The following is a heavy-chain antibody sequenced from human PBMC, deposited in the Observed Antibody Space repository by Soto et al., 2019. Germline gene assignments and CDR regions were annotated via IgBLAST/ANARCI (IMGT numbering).Heavy chain of an antibody. CDR3: ARARATYGGNGHNWFDP. V-gene: IGHV4-31*03. Sequence: ASETLSLTCTVSGGSISSGGYYWSWIRQHPGKGLEWIGYIYYSGSTYYNPSLKSRVTISVDTSKNRFSLKLSSVTAADTAVYYCARARATYGGNGHNWFDPWGQGTLVTVSS. J-gene: IGHJ5*02. CDR2: IYYSGST. D-gene: IGHD4-17*01. CDR1: GGSISSGGYY.